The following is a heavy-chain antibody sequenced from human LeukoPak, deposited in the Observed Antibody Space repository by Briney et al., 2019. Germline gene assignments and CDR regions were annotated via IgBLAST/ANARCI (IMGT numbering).Heavy chain of an antibody. CDR3: ARVSAAGMEFHYGMDV. V-gene: IGHV4-59*01. Sequence: SETLSLTCTVSGGPIRSYYWSWMRQPPGKGLEWIGNIHYSESTNFNPSLKSRVAISVDTSKNQFSLSMRSVTAADTAVYYCARVSAAGMEFHYGMDVWGQGTTVFVSS. CDR1: GGPIRSYY. J-gene: IGHJ6*02. D-gene: IGHD6-13*01. CDR2: IHYSEST.